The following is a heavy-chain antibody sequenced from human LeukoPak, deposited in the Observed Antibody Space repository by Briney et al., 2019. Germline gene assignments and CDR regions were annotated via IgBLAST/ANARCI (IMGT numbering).Heavy chain of an antibody. J-gene: IGHJ2*01. CDR1: GGSFSGYY. V-gene: IGHV4-34*01. D-gene: IGHD3-22*01. CDR2: INHSGST. Sequence: SETLSLTCAVYGGSFSGYYWSWIRQPPGKGLEWIGEINHSGSTNYNPSLKSRVTISVDKSKNQFSLKLSSVTAADTAVYYCARLWVYYYDSSPLWYFDLWGRGTLVTVSS. CDR3: ARLWVYYYDSSPLWYFDL.